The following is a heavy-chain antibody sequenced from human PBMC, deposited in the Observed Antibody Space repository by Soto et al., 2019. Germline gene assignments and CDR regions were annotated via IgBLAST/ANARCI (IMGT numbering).Heavy chain of an antibody. CDR3: ASPFRGVVSPAAIAFDI. CDR2: INHSGST. D-gene: IGHD2-2*01. Sequence: SETLSLTCAVYGGSFSGYYWSWIRQPPGKGLEWIGEINHSGSTNYNPSLKSRVTISVDTSKHQFSLKLSSVTAADTAVYYCASPFRGVVSPAAIAFDIWGQGTMVTVSS. J-gene: IGHJ3*02. CDR1: GGSFSGYY. V-gene: IGHV4-34*01.